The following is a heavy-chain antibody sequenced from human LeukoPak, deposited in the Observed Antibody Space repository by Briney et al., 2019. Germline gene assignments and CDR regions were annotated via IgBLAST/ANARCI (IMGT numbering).Heavy chain of an antibody. CDR2: IRFDGSSK. J-gene: IGHJ4*02. CDR3: AKNSGNYFIDY. D-gene: IGHD1-26*01. Sequence: GGSLRLSCAASGFTFSSHVFHWVRQAPGKGLEWVAFIRFDGSSKHYADSVKGRFTISRDNSKNTLYLQMNSLRAEDTAVYYCAKNSGNYFIDYWGQGTLVTVSS. V-gene: IGHV3-30*02. CDR1: GFTFSSHV.